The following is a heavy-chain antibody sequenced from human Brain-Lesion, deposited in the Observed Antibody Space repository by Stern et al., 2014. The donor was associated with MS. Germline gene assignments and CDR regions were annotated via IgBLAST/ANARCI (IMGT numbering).Heavy chain of an antibody. Sequence: VQLEESGPGLVKPSQTLSLTCTVSGGSISSGDNYWSWIRQPPGKGPEWIGYIHYSGGTYFNPSLKSRATIPADTSKNQFSLKLNSMTAADTAVYYCARVPDYGDAFFDYWGQGILVTVSS. J-gene: IGHJ4*02. CDR1: GGSISSGDNY. V-gene: IGHV4-30-4*01. CDR2: IHYSGGT. CDR3: ARVPDYGDAFFDY. D-gene: IGHD4-17*01.